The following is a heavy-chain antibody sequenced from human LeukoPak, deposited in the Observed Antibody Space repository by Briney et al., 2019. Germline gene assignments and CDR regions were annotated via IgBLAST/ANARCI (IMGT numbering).Heavy chain of an antibody. D-gene: IGHD2-21*02. CDR3: ARSHPRVVVTASYFDY. Sequence: GGSLRLSCAASGFTVSSNYMSWVRQAPGKGLEWVSVIYSGGSTYYADSVKGRFTISRDNSKNTLYLQMNSLRAEDTAVYYCARSHPRVVVTASYFDYWGQGTLVTVSS. J-gene: IGHJ4*02. V-gene: IGHV3-53*01. CDR1: GFTVSSNY. CDR2: IYSGGST.